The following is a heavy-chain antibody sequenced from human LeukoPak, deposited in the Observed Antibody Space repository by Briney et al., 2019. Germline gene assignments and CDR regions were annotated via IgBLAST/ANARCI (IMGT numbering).Heavy chain of an antibody. Sequence: PGGSLRLSCAASGFTFSNAWMSWVRQAPGKGLEWVGRIKREPDGGTTDYAAPVKGRFTISRDDSKNTLYLQMNSLKTEDTAVYYCTTDPHYYDSSGYFGPPLSWGQGTLVTVSS. D-gene: IGHD3-22*01. CDR2: IKREPDGGTT. V-gene: IGHV3-15*01. J-gene: IGHJ4*02. CDR1: GFTFSNAW. CDR3: TTDPHYYDSSGYFGPPLS.